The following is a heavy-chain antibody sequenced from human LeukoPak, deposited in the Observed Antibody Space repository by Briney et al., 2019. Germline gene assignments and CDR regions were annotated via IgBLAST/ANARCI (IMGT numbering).Heavy chain of an antibody. CDR2: INPSGGDT. D-gene: IGHD2-2*01. Sequence: ASVKVSCKPSGYTFTSYYMHWVRQTPGQGLEWMGIINPSGGDTSYAQKFQGRVTTTRDPSTSTVYMEVVSLRPEDTAVYYCARGCRVVPGVHNVGMTSYYNGMDVWGQGTTVTVTS. CDR1: GYTFTSYY. V-gene: IGHV1-46*01. J-gene: IGHJ6*02. CDR3: ARGCRVVPGVHNVGMTSYYNGMDV.